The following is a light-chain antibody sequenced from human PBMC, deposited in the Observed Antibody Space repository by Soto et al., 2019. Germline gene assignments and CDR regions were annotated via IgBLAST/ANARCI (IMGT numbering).Light chain of an antibody. CDR2: DAY. V-gene: IGKV1-5*01. Sequence: DIQMTQSPSTLSASVGYRVTITCRASQSISSWLAWYQQKPGKAPKLLIYDAYSLESGVPSRFSGSGSGTQFTLTISSLQPYDFATYYCQQYNSYPLTFGGGTKVEIK. J-gene: IGKJ4*02. CDR3: QQYNSYPLT. CDR1: QSISSW.